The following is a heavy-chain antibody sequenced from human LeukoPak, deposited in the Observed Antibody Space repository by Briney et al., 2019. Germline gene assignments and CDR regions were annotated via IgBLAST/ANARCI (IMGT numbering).Heavy chain of an antibody. CDR2: IYHSGST. J-gene: IGHJ4*02. V-gene: IGHV4-30-2*01. CDR3: ARDSWSGPKQYYFDY. Sequence: PSETLSLTCTVSGGSISSGGYYWSWIRQPPGKGLEWIGYIYHSGSTYYNPSLKSRVTISVDRSKNQFSLKLSSVTAADTAVYYCARDSWSGPKQYYFDYWGQGTLVTVSS. CDR1: GGSISSGGYY. D-gene: IGHD3-3*01.